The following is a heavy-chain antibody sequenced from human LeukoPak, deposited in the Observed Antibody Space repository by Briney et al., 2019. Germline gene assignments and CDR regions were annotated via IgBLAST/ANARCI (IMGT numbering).Heavy chain of an antibody. V-gene: IGHV3-23*01. Sequence: PGRSLRLSCAASGFTFSSYGMHWVRQAPGKGLEWVSAVSGSGGSTHYADSVKGRFTISRDNSKNTLYLQMNSLRAEDTAVYYCAKDGNDVLPYYPKYFQHWGQGTLVTVSS. CDR1: GFTFSSYG. CDR2: VSGSGGST. D-gene: IGHD3-9*01. J-gene: IGHJ1*01. CDR3: AKDGNDVLPYYPKYFQH.